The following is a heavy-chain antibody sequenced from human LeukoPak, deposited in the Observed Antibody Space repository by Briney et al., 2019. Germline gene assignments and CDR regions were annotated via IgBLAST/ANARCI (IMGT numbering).Heavy chain of an antibody. J-gene: IGHJ4*02. V-gene: IGHV4-34*01. CDR1: GGSFSGYY. Sequence: SETLSLTCAVYGGSFSGYYWSWIRQPPGKGLEWTGEINHSGSTNYNPSLKSRVTISVDTSKNQFSLKLSSVTAADTAVYYCARRLVTFGYWGQGTLVTVSS. CDR2: INHSGST. CDR3: ARRLVTFGY. D-gene: IGHD3-9*01.